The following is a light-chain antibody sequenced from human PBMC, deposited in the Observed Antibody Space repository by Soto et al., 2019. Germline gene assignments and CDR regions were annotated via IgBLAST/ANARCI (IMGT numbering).Light chain of an antibody. J-gene: IGKJ2*01. V-gene: IGKV3-11*01. CDR3: QQRSNWPPRYT. CDR1: QSVSSY. Sequence: EIVLTQSPATLSLSPGERATLSCRASQSVSSYLAWYHQKPGQAPRLLIYDVSNRATGIPARFSGSGSGTDFTLTISSLEPEDFAVYYCQQRSNWPPRYTFGQGTKLEIK. CDR2: DVS.